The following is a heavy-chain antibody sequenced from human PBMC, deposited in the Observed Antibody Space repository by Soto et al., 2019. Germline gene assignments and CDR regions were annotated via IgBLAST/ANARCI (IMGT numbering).Heavy chain of an antibody. CDR2: ISAYNGNT. CDR3: ARGSDAATAPANYYYYGMDV. D-gene: IGHD5-18*01. CDR1: GYTFTSYG. Sequence: ASVKVSCKASGYTFTSYGISWVRQAPGQGLEWMGWISAYNGNTNYAQKLQGRVTMTTDTSTSTGYMELRSLRSEDAAVYYCARGSDAATAPANYYYYGMDVWGQGTTVTVSS. V-gene: IGHV1-18*01. J-gene: IGHJ6*02.